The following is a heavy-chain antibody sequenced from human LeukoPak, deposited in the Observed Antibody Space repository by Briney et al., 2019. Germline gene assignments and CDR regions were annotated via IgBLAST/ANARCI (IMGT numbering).Heavy chain of an antibody. Sequence: ASVKVSCKASAYTFTAYSISWVRQAPGQGLEWMGWISVYNGNTNHAQKFQDRVTMTTDTSTSTAYMELRSLRSDDTAMYYCAAIAVSGTSLLYYFDNWGQGTLVTVSS. CDR3: AAIAVSGTSLLYYFDN. CDR2: ISVYNGNT. J-gene: IGHJ4*02. CDR1: AYTFTAYS. V-gene: IGHV1-18*04. D-gene: IGHD2-21*01.